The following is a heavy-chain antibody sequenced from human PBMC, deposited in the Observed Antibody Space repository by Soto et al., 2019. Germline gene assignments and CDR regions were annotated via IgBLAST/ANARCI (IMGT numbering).Heavy chain of an antibody. CDR1: GGSFSGYY. CDR3: ARGRRYNWNFASSLFYFDY. J-gene: IGHJ4*02. CDR2: INHSGST. D-gene: IGHD1-7*01. Sequence: SETLSLTCAVYGGSFSGYYWSWIRQPPGKGLEWIGEINHSGSTNYNPSLKSRVTISVDTSKNQFSLKLSSVTAADTAVYYCARGRRYNWNFASSLFYFDYWGQGTLVTVSS. V-gene: IGHV4-34*01.